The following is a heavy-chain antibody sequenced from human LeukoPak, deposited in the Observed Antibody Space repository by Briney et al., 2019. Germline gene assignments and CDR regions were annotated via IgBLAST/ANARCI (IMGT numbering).Heavy chain of an antibody. CDR2: IDSSSSYI. CDR3: ARDPATPHDY. CDR1: GFTFSTCS. V-gene: IGHV3-21*01. Sequence: PGGSLRLSCAASGFTFSTCSMNWVRQAPGKGLEWVASIDSSSSYIYYADSEKGRLTISRGNAKNSLYLQMNSLRAEDTAVYYCARDPATPHDYWGQGTLVTVSS. D-gene: IGHD5-12*01. J-gene: IGHJ4*02.